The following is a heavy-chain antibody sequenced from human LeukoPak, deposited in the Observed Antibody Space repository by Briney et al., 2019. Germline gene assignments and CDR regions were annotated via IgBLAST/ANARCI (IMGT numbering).Heavy chain of an antibody. CDR3: ASQGHHGKIVGTTLSYFYMDV. CDR1: GGSISTYY. D-gene: IGHD1-26*01. Sequence: PSETLSLTCNVSGGSISTYYWSWIRQPAGKGLEWIGRIYSSGRTYSSGSTDYNPSLTRRVTMSVATPKNQFSLKLSSVTAADTAFYYCASQGHHGKIVGTTLSYFYMDVWGKGTTVTVSS. J-gene: IGHJ6*03. V-gene: IGHV4-4*07. CDR2: IYSSGRTYSSGST.